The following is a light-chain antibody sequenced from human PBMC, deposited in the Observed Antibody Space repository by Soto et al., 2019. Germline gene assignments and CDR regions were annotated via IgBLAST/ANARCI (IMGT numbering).Light chain of an antibody. CDR3: QQSYSTPRT. J-gene: IGKJ1*01. CDR2: AAS. Sequence: DSQMPLSPSSLPASVGPRVCITCQATQSISSYLNWYQQKPGKAPKLLIYAASSLQSGIPSRFSGTGSGTDFTLTISSLQPEDFATYYCQQSYSTPRTFGQGTKVDIK. V-gene: IGKV1-39*01. CDR1: QSISSY.